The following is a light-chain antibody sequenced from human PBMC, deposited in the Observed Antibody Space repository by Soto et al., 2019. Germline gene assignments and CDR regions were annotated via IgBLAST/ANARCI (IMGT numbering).Light chain of an antibody. CDR2: EVS. V-gene: IGLV2-8*01. Sequence: QSALTQPPSASGSPGQSVTISCTGTSSDIGGYNYVSWYQQHPGKAPKLIIYEVSKRPSGVPDRFSGSKSGNTASLTVSGLHCEDEADYYCSSYAGTNNYVFGAGTKLTVL. J-gene: IGLJ1*01. CDR3: SSYAGTNNYV. CDR1: SSDIGGYNY.